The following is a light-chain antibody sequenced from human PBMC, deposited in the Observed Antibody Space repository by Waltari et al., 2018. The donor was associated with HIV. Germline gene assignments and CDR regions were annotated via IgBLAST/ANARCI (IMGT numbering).Light chain of an antibody. J-gene: IGKJ1*01. Sequence: DIQMTQSPSSLSASVGDRGTVNERASEGVSKFLAWFQQKPGKAAKALIYAASRVQSGFPSKCSGGGSETEFTHTISSLQPEDVATYYCQQYKTDLWTFGQGTKVEIK. CDR2: AAS. CDR3: QQYKTDLWT. CDR1: EGVSKF. V-gene: IGKV1-16*02.